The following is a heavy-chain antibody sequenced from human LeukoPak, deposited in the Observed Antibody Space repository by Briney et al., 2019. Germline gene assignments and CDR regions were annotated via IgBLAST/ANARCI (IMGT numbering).Heavy chain of an antibody. J-gene: IGHJ4*02. Sequence: ASVKVSCKASGYTFTGYYMHWVRQAPGQGLEWMGWINPNSGGTNYAQKFQGRVTMTRDTSISTAYMEMSRLRSDDTAVYYCARERYRRYSSGWYYFDYWGQGTLVTVSS. CDR2: INPNSGGT. V-gene: IGHV1-2*02. CDR3: ARERYRRYSSGWYYFDY. D-gene: IGHD6-19*01. CDR1: GYTFTGYY.